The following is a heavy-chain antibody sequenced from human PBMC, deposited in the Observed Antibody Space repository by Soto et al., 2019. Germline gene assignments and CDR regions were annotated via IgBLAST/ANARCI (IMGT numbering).Heavy chain of an antibody. CDR2: IYHSGST. CDR3: ARVGSSSWYAGENWFDP. CDR1: GGSTSSSNW. D-gene: IGHD6-13*01. Sequence: PSETLSLTCAVSGGSTSSSNWWSWVRQPPGKGLEWIGEIYHSGSTNYNPSLKSRVTISVDTSKNQFSLKLSSVTAADTAVYYCARVGSSSWYAGENWFDPWGQGTLVTVSS. V-gene: IGHV4-4*02. J-gene: IGHJ5*02.